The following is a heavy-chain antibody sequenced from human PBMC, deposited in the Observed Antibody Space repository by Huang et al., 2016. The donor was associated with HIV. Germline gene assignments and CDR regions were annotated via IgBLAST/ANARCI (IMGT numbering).Heavy chain of an antibody. V-gene: IGHV3-21*01. CDR3: ARQSEGSGSYFDY. CDR1: GFTLSTYR. D-gene: IGHD1-26*01. J-gene: IGHJ4*02. Sequence: EVQLVESGGGLVKPGGSLRLSCAASGFTLSTYRMNWVRQAPGKGLEWVSSISRRTSYIYYAEAGEGRFTIARDNAKNSCYLQMNSLTAEDTAVYYCARQSEGSGSYFDYWGQGTLVTVSS. CDR2: ISRRTSYI.